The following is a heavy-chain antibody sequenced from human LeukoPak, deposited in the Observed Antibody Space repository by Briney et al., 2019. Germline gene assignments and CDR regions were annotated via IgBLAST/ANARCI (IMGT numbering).Heavy chain of an antibody. D-gene: IGHD2-2*01. J-gene: IGHJ4*02. CDR2: INPNSGGT. Sequence: ASVKVSCKASGYTFTGYYMHWVRQAPGQGLEWMGWINPNSGGTNYAQKFQGRVTMTRDTSISTAYMELSRLRSDDTALYFCASASSRRYASSYYLDDWGQGTLVTVSS. CDR1: GYTFTGYY. V-gene: IGHV1-2*02. CDR3: ASASSRRYASSYYLDD.